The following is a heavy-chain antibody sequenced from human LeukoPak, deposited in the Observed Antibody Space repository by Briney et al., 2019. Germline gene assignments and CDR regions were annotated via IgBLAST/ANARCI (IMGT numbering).Heavy chain of an antibody. V-gene: IGHV3-48*03. CDR2: ISSSGSTI. J-gene: IGHJ3*02. CDR1: GFTFSSYE. CDR3: ARELIQDDYGDYVGAFDI. D-gene: IGHD4-17*01. Sequence: GGSLRLSCAASGFTFSSYEMNWVRQAPEKGREGVSYISSSGSTIYYADSVKGRFTISRDNAKNSLYLQMNSLRAEDTAVYYCARELIQDDYGDYVGAFDIWGQGTMVTVSS.